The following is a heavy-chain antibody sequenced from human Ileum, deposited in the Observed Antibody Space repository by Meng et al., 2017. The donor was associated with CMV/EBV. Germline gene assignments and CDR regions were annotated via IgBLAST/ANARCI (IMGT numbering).Heavy chain of an antibody. CDR2: ISWDGGNI. Sequence: SLKISCAASGITFDVFAMQWVRQAPGKGLEWVSGISWDGGNIDYADSVKGRFTISRDNAKNSLYLRMNSLRAEDTAVYYCVKGLLGYCSRNSCPYYGMDVWGQGTTVTVSS. V-gene: IGHV3-9*01. CDR1: GITFDVFA. D-gene: IGHD2-15*01. J-gene: IGHJ6*02. CDR3: VKGLLGYCSRNSCPYYGMDV.